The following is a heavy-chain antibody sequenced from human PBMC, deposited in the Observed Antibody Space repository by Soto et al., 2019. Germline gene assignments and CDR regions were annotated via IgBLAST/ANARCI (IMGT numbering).Heavy chain of an antibody. D-gene: IGHD3-22*01. CDR1: GGTFSSYT. J-gene: IGHJ4*02. Sequence: QVQLVQSGAEVKKPGSSVKVSCKASGGTFSSYTISWVRQAPGQGLEWMGRIIPILGIANYAQKFQGRVTITADKSTSTADMELSSLRSEDTAVYYCAREGTHDSSGYYPPFDYWGQGTLVTVSS. CDR2: IIPILGIA. CDR3: AREGTHDSSGYYPPFDY. V-gene: IGHV1-69*08.